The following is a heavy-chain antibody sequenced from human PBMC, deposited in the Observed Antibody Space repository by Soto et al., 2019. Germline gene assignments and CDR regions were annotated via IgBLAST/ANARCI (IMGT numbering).Heavy chain of an antibody. J-gene: IGHJ4*02. CDR3: ECWGTTLNYFDY. V-gene: IGHV3-72*01. CDR1: GFSLSDHY. D-gene: IGHD3-10*02. Sequence: GGSLRLSCAASGFSLSDHYMDWFRQAPGKGLEWVGRTRNKASSYSTEYAASVKGRFTISRDDSENSLYLQMDSLKSEDTAVYYFECWGTTLNYFDYWGQGSLVIVSS. CDR2: TRNKASSYST.